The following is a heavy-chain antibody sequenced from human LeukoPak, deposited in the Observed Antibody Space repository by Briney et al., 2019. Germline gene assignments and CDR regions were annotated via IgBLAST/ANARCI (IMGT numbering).Heavy chain of an antibody. Sequence: GGSLRLSCAASGFTFSSYSMNWVRQAPGKGLEWVSYISSSSSTIYYADSVKGRFTISRDNAKNSLYLQMNSLRAEDTAVYYCAKDGSPDAFDIWGQGTMVTVSS. CDR1: GFTFSSYS. V-gene: IGHV3-48*01. J-gene: IGHJ3*02. D-gene: IGHD2-2*03. CDR3: AKDGSPDAFDI. CDR2: ISSSSSTI.